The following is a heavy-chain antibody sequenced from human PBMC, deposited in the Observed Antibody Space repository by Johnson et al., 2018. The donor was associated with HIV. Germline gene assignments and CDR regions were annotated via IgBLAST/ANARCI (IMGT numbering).Heavy chain of an antibody. CDR2: ISFDGSNK. Sequence: VQVLESGGGVVKPGRSLRLSCAASGFTFSSYAMHWVRQAPGKGLGWVAVISFDGSNKYYADSVKGRFTSSRDNSKNTLYLQMNSLRAEDTAVYYCAREGLFSDAFDIWGQGTMVTVSS. CDR1: GFTFSSYA. D-gene: IGHD3-3*01. V-gene: IGHV3-30*04. J-gene: IGHJ3*02. CDR3: AREGLFSDAFDI.